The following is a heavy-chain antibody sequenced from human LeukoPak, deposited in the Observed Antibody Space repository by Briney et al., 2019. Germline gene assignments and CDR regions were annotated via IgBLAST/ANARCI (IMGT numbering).Heavy chain of an antibody. Sequence: PGGTLRLPCAASGFTFSNYGMSWVRQAPGKGLEWVSGISGSGGTTYYADSVKGRFTISRDNSKNTLYLQMNSLRVEDTAVYYCARAGYSSAPGDYWGQGTLVTVSS. V-gene: IGHV3-23*01. J-gene: IGHJ4*02. CDR1: GFTFSNYG. CDR3: ARAGYSSAPGDY. CDR2: ISGSGGTT. D-gene: IGHD6-19*01.